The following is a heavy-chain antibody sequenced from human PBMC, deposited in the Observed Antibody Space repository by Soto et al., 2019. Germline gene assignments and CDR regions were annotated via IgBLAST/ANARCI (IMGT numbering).Heavy chain of an antibody. CDR1: GFTFSNAW. D-gene: IGHD1-26*01. CDR3: TTTTRRIVGENLNRDY. J-gene: IGHJ4*02. V-gene: IGHV3-15*07. Sequence: GGSLRLSCAASGFTFSNAWMNWVRQAPGKGLEWVGRIKSKTDGGTTDYAAPVKGRFTISRDDSKNTLYLQMNSLKTEDTGVYYCTTTTRRIVGENLNRDYWGQGTLVTVSS. CDR2: IKSKTDGGTT.